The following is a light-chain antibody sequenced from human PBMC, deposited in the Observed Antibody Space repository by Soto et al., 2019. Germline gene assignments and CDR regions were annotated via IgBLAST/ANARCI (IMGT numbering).Light chain of an antibody. CDR3: QQVRGYPLS. V-gene: IGKV1-9*01. Sequence: DIHLTQSPSFLSASVGDRVTITCRASQGSNSHLAWYQQEPEKAPKLLIYAASTLQSGVPSRFSGSASGTEVTLTISSLQPEDFSTYYGQQVRGYPLSFGGGTKEDI. CDR1: QGSNSH. J-gene: IGKJ4*01. CDR2: AAS.